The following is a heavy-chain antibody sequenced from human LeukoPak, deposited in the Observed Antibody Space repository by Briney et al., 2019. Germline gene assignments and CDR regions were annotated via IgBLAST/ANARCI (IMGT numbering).Heavy chain of an antibody. CDR1: GFTFSSYA. V-gene: IGHV3-23*01. Sequence: GGSLRLSCAASGFTFSSYAMSWVRQAPGKGLEWVSAIGGSGGSTYYADSVKGRFTISRDNSKNTLYLQMNSLRAEDTAVYYCAKGSPVAGPSYNWFDPWGQGTLVTVSS. CDR3: AKGSPVAGPSYNWFDP. CDR2: IGGSGGST. J-gene: IGHJ5*02. D-gene: IGHD6-19*01.